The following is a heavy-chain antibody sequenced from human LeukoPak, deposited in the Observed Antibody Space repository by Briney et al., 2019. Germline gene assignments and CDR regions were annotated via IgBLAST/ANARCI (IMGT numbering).Heavy chain of an antibody. CDR3: AREPMHDDVGY. CDR2: IYYSGST. CDR1: GVSISSYY. J-gene: IGHJ4*02. Sequence: SETLSLTCTVSGVSISSYYWSWIRQAPGKGLEWIGYIYYSGSTNYNPSLKSRVTISVDTSKNQFSLKLSSVTAADTAVYFCAREPMHDDVGYWGQGTLVTVSS. D-gene: IGHD2-2*01. V-gene: IGHV4-59*01.